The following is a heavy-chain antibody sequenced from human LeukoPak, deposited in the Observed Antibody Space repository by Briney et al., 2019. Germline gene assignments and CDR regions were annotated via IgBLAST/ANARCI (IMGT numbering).Heavy chain of an antibody. Sequence: GGSLRLSCAASGFTFSNAWMSWVRQAPGKGLEWVGRIKSKTDGGTTDYAAPVKGRFTISRDDSKTTLYLHMNSLKTEDTGVYYCTTSCVVVRASFFDYWGQGTLVTVSS. V-gene: IGHV3-15*01. CDR3: TTSCVVVRASFFDY. CDR2: IKSKTDGGTT. J-gene: IGHJ4*02. CDR1: GFTFSNAW. D-gene: IGHD2-21*01.